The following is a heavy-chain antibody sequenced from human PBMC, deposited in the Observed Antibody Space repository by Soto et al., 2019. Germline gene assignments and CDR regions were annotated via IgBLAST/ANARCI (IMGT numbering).Heavy chain of an antibody. D-gene: IGHD3-3*01. CDR3: ARQGHYDFWSGYYTSYGMDV. CDR2: IYYSGST. Sequence: PSETLSLTCTVSGGSISSYYWSWIRQPPGKGLDWIGYIYYSGSTYYNPSLKSRVTISVDTSKNQFSLKLSSVTAADTAVYYCARQGHYDFWSGYYTSYGMDVWGQGTTVTVSS. CDR1: GGSISSYY. V-gene: IGHV4-59*04. J-gene: IGHJ6*02.